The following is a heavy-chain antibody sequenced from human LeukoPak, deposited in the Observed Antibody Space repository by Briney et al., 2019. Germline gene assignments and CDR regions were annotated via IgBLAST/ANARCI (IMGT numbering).Heavy chain of an antibody. D-gene: IGHD4-23*01. Sequence: PGGSLRLSCAASGFTFSSYWMHWVRQAPGKGLVWVSRINSDGSSTSYADSVKGRFTISRDNAKNTLYLQMNSLRAEGTAVYYCASPRVVTAYFDYWGQGTLVTVSS. CDR2: INSDGSST. CDR1: GFTFSSYW. CDR3: ASPRVVTAYFDY. J-gene: IGHJ4*02. V-gene: IGHV3-74*01.